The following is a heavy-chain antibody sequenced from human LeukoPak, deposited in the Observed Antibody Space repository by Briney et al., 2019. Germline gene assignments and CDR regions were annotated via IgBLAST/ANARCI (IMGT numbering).Heavy chain of an antibody. CDR1: GFTFSSYA. CDR3: ARTTVTFGFDY. J-gene: IGHJ4*02. D-gene: IGHD4-17*01. V-gene: IGHV3-48*04. Sequence: GALRLSCAASGFTFSSYAMCWGRQAPGKGLGSVSYISSSSSTIYYADSVKGRFTISRDNAKNSLYLQMNSLRAEDTAVYYCARTTVTFGFDYWGQGTLVTVFS. CDR2: ISSSSSTI.